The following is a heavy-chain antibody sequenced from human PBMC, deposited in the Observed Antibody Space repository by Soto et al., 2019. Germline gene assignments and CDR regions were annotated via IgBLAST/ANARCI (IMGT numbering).Heavy chain of an antibody. Sequence: ESGGGLVQPGGSLRLSCAASGFTFSSYSMNWVRQAPGKGLEWVSYISSSSSTIYYADSVKGRFTISRDNAKNSLYLQMNSLRDEDTAVYYCAREPRTYSRHYYYYGMDVWGQGTTVTVSS. V-gene: IGHV3-48*02. J-gene: IGHJ6*02. CDR1: GFTFSSYS. CDR3: AREPRTYSRHYYYYGMDV. D-gene: IGHD6-13*01. CDR2: ISSSSSTI.